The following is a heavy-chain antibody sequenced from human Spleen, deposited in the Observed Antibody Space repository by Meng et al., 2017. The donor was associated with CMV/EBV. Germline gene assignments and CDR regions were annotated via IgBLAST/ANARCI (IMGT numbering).Heavy chain of an antibody. Sequence: QVQLQESGPGLVKPSETLSLTCSVSGVSISGFYWSWIRQPAGKGLEWIGRIYISGDTNYNPSLKSRVTISKDTSKNQFSLKLSSVTAADTAVYYCARDYYDSSGLDYWGQGTLVTVSS. D-gene: IGHD3-22*01. V-gene: IGHV4-4*07. CDR1: GVSISGFY. CDR2: IYISGDT. CDR3: ARDYYDSSGLDY. J-gene: IGHJ4*02.